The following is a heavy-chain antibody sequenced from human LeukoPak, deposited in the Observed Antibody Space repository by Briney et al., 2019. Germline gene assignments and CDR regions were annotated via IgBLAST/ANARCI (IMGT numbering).Heavy chain of an antibody. CDR1: GFTFSSYW. CDR3: ARVSRPVAAAGARHYYYYYGMDV. J-gene: IGHJ6*02. Sequence: PGGSLRLSCAASGFTFSSYWMSWVRQAPGKGLEWVANIKQDGSEKYYVDSVKGRFTISRDNAKNPLYLQMNSLRAEDTAVYYCARVSRPVAAAGARHYYYYYGMDVWGQGTTVTVSS. D-gene: IGHD6-13*01. CDR2: IKQDGSEK. V-gene: IGHV3-7*01.